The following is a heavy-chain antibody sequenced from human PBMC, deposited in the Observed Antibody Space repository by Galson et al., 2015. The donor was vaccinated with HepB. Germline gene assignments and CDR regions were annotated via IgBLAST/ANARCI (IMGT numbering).Heavy chain of an antibody. V-gene: IGHV3-30*18. CDR3: AKESEKPQYGAYFDF. CDR2: VSSDGGTQ. Sequence: SLSLSCAASGFTFNCSGMQGVGQAPGAGLEWVAVVSSDGGTQFYADSGKGRFTISRDNSKNTLYLQMNSLRVEDTAVYYCAKESEKPQYGAYFDFWGQGILVTVSS. D-gene: IGHD4/OR15-4a*01. CDR1: GFTFNCSG. J-gene: IGHJ4*02.